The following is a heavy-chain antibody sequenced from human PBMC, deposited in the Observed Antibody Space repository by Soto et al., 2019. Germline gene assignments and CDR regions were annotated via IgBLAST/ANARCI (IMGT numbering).Heavy chain of an antibody. CDR1: GFTFSNYW. CDR3: ATSNGGSVGY. CDR2: IKQDGSEN. Sequence: GGSLRLSCTASGFTFSNYWMSWVRQAPGKGLEWVGNIKQDGSENYYVDSVKGRFTVSRDNTKNSLYLQMNSLRAEDTAVYYCATSNGGSVGYWGQGTLVTVSS. J-gene: IGHJ4*02. D-gene: IGHD2-8*01. V-gene: IGHV3-7*01.